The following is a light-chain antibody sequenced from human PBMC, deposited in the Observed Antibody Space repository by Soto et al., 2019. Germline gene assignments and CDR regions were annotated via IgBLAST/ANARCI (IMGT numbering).Light chain of an antibody. Sequence: QSALTQPASVSGSPGQSITISCTGTSSDVGNYNLVSWYQQHPGKAPKVMIYEGSKRPSGVSNRFSGSKSGNTASLPISGLQAEDEADYYCCSYAGSTTPWVFGGGTKLTVL. CDR2: EGS. V-gene: IGLV2-23*01. J-gene: IGLJ3*02. CDR3: CSYAGSTTPWV. CDR1: SSDVGNYNL.